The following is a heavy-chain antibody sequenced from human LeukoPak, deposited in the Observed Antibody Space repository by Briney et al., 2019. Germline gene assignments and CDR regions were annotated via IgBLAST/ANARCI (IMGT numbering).Heavy chain of an antibody. J-gene: IGHJ4*02. Sequence: GGSLRLSCAASGFTFSSDAMSWVRQAPGKGLEWVSAISGSGGSTYYADSAKGRFTISRDNSKNTLYLQMNSLRAEDTAVYYCAKEALSELNDYGDYGQFDYWGQGTLVTVSS. CDR3: AKEALSELNDYGDYGQFDY. CDR2: ISGSGGST. CDR1: GFTFSSDA. D-gene: IGHD4-17*01. V-gene: IGHV3-23*01.